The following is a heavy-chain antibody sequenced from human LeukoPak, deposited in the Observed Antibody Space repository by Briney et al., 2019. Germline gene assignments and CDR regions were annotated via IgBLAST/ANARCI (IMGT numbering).Heavy chain of an antibody. D-gene: IGHD3-10*01. CDR3: ARGLWFGEP. CDR1: GGSISSYY. Sequence: SETLSLTCTVSGGSISSYYWSWIRQPPGKGLEWIGYIYYSGSTNYNPSLKSRVTISVDTSKNQFSLKLTSVTTADTAVYYCARGLWFGEPWGQGILVTVSS. CDR2: IYYSGST. J-gene: IGHJ5*02. V-gene: IGHV4-59*12.